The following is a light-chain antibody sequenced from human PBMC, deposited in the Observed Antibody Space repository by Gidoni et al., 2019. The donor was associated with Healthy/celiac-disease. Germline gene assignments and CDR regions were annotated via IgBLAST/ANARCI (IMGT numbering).Light chain of an antibody. CDR1: QSVSSN. CDR3: QQHNNWPPWT. CDR2: GAS. J-gene: IGKJ1*01. V-gene: IGKV3-15*01. Sequence: EIVMPQSPATLSVSPGERATLSCRASQSVSSNLAWYQQKPGQAPRLLIYGASTRATGIPARFSGSGSGTEFTLTISSLESEDFAVYYCQQHNNWPPWTFXXXTKVEIK.